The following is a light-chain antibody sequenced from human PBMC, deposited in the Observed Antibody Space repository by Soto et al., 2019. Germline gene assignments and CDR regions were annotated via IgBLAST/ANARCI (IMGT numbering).Light chain of an antibody. V-gene: IGLV7-43*01. CDR2: NTN. CDR1: TGAVTSGYF. J-gene: IGLJ2*01. Sequence: QAVVTQEPSLTVSAGETVTLTCASCTGAVTSGYFPNWFQQNLGQAPRALMYNTNNRHSWTPARFSGSLLGGKAALTLSGVQPEDQAEYYCLLYYGGILIFGGGTKLTV. CDR3: LLYYGGILI.